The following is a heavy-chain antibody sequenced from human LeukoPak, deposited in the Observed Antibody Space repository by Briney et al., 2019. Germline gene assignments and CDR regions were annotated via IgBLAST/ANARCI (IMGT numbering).Heavy chain of an antibody. D-gene: IGHD5-18*01. Sequence: QPGGSLRLSCEASGFTFGSFAMYWVRQAPGKGLDWIAGIFGSGGSPHYADSVKGRFTISRDNSKNTVYLQINSLRAEDTAVYYCGKTTAGYSSGQKPAWPVDYWGQGTLVTVSS. CDR1: GFTFGSFA. CDR3: GKTTAGYSSGQKPAWPVDY. CDR2: IFGSGGSP. V-gene: IGHV3-23*01. J-gene: IGHJ4*02.